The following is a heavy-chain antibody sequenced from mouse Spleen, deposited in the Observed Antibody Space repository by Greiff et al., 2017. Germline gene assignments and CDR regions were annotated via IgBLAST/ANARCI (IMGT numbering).Heavy chain of an antibody. V-gene: IGHV1-26*01. J-gene: IGHJ3*01. D-gene: IGHD1-1*01. Sequence: VQLQQSGPELVKPGPSVKISCKASGYTFTDYYMNWVKQSLGKSLEWIGGFNPNNGGTSYNQKSKGKATLIAAQSSTKAYLEPRSLTSEDSAVFSCARGKYYVLAYWGQGTLVTVSA. CDR3: ARGKYYVLAY. CDR1: GYTFTDYY. CDR2: FNPNNGGT.